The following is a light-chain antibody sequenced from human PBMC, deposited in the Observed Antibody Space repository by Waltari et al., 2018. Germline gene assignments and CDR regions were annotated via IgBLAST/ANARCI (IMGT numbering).Light chain of an antibody. CDR3: QSYDSSLSGSV. J-gene: IGLJ2*01. Sequence: QSGLTQPPSVSGAPGPRVTIPCTGSSPNIGAGYDVHWYQLLPGTAPKLLIYGNSNRPSGVPDRFSGSKSGTSASLAITGLQAEDEAGYYCQSYDSSLSGSVFGGGTKLTVL. CDR1: SPNIGAGYD. V-gene: IGLV1-40*01. CDR2: GNS.